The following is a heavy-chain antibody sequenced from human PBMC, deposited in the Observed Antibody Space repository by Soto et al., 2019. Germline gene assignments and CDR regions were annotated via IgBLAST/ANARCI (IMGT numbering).Heavy chain of an antibody. Sequence: QVQLVQSGAEVKEPGASVKVSCKASGYSFTTYNIHWVRQAPGQGLDWMGIVNPRSGSTVYAQRFQGRVTMTGDTSTSTVYMELSSLRSDDTAVYYCARSVVPATMRGWFDPWGQGTLVTVSS. CDR2: VNPRSGST. D-gene: IGHD2-2*01. J-gene: IGHJ5*02. V-gene: IGHV1-46*03. CDR1: GYSFTTYN. CDR3: ARSVVPATMRGWFDP.